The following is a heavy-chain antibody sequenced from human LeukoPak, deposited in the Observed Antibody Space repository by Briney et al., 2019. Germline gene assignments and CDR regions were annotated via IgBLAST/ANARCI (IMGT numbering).Heavy chain of an antibody. CDR1: GFTFSSYA. CDR2: IKQDESEK. Sequence: GGSLRLSCAASGFTFSSYAMSWDRQAPGKGLEWVANIKQDESEKYYVDSVKGRFTISRDNAKNSLYLQMNSLRAEDTAVYYCARETGYSSGWYNYWGQGTLVTVSS. V-gene: IGHV3-7*03. CDR3: ARETGYSSGWYNY. J-gene: IGHJ4*02. D-gene: IGHD6-19*01.